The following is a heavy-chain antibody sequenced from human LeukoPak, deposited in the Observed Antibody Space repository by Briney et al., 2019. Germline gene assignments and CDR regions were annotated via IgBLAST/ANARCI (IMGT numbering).Heavy chain of an antibody. D-gene: IGHD6-19*01. J-gene: IGHJ5*01. CDR3: ARDPYAPPSSDLQRFDS. Sequence: GASVKVSCKASGYIFTNYAINWMRQAPGQGLEWMGWITTSTGNPTYAQGFTGRLVFSSDTSVSTAYLQISSLRAEDTAVYYCARDPYAPPSSDLQRFDSWGQGTLVTVSS. CDR1: GYIFTNYA. CDR2: ITTSTGNP. V-gene: IGHV7-4-1*02.